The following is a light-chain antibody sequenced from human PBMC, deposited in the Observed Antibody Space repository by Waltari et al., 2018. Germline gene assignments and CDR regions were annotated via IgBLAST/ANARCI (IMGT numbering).Light chain of an antibody. CDR1: RDISTK. Sequence: DILMTQSPPTLSASMGDRITITCRASRDISTKLAWYQQKPGRAPKRLIDKASSLESGVPGKFSGSGSGTEFTLTISTLQPDDFATYYCQEYVDDLWTFGQGTKVEIK. V-gene: IGKV1-5*03. CDR3: QEYVDDLWT. J-gene: IGKJ1*01. CDR2: KAS.